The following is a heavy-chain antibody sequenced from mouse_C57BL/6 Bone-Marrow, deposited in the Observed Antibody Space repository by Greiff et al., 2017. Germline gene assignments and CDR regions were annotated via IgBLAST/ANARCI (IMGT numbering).Heavy chain of an antibody. Sequence: EVNVVESGGGLVQSGRSLRLSCATSGFTFSDFYMEWVRQAPGKGLEWIAASRNKANDYTTEYSASVKGRFIVSRDTSQSILYLQMNALRAEDTAIYYCARGAHFDYWGQGTTLTVSS. CDR2: SRNKANDYTT. J-gene: IGHJ2*01. CDR3: ARGAHFDY. CDR1: GFTFSDFY. V-gene: IGHV7-1*01.